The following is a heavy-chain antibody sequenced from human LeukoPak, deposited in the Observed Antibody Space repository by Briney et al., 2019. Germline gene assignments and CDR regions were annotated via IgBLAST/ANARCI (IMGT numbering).Heavy chain of an antibody. CDR1: GFTFSVYG. V-gene: IGHV3-30*18. CDR3: AKVYSNYAPRNFDY. D-gene: IGHD4-11*01. Sequence: GRSLRLPCAASGFTFSVYGMHWVRQAPGKGLEWVAVISYDGTKKYYVDSVKGRFTISRDNSKNTLYLQMNSLRAEDTAVYYCAKVYSNYAPRNFDYWGQGTLVTVSS. CDR2: ISYDGTKK. J-gene: IGHJ4*02.